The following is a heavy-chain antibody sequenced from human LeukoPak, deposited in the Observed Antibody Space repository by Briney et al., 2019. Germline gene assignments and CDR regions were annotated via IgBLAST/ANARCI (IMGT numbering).Heavy chain of an antibody. J-gene: IGHJ4*02. V-gene: IGHV3-21*01. CDR2: ISSSSSYI. CDR3: AREEGVPAATN. CDR1: GFTFSSYS. Sequence: GGSLRLSCAASGFTFSSYSMKLVRQAPGKGLEWVSSISSSSSYIYYADSVKGRFTISRDNAKNSLYLQMNSLRAEDTAVYYCAREEGVPAATNWGQGTLVTVSS. D-gene: IGHD2-2*01.